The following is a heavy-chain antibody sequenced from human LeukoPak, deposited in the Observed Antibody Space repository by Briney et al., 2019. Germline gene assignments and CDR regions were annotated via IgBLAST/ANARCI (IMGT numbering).Heavy chain of an antibody. CDR1: GGSISSYY. V-gene: IGHV4-34*01. Sequence: SETLSLICTVSGGSISSYYWTWIRQPPGKGLEWIGEINHSGSTNYNPSLKSRVTISVDTSKNQFSLKLSSVTAADTAVYYCARLGYYGSGSYGGFDYWGQGTLVTVSS. J-gene: IGHJ4*02. D-gene: IGHD3-10*01. CDR3: ARLGYYGSGSYGGFDY. CDR2: INHSGST.